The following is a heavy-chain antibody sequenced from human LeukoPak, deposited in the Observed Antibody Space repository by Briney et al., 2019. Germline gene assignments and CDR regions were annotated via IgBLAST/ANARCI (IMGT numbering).Heavy chain of an antibody. J-gene: IGHJ5*02. CDR1: GFTFSSYW. D-gene: IGHD6-13*01. CDR3: ARAAGYGNWFDP. V-gene: IGHV3-74*01. CDR2: INSDGSST. Sequence: GRSLRLSCAASGFTFSSYWMHWVRQAPGKGLVWVSRINSDGSSTSYADSVKGRFTISRDNAKNTLYLQMNSLRAEDTAVYYCARAAGYGNWFDPWGQGTLVTVSS.